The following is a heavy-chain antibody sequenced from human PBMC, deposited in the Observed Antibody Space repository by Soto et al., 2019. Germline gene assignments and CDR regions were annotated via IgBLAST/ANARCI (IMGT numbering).Heavy chain of an antibody. Sequence: SSETLSLTCTVSGGSISSSSYYWGWIRQPPGKGLEWIGSIYYSGSTYYNPSLKSRVTISVDTSKNQFSLKLSSVTAADTAVYYCARGVSSGWYDYYYGMDVWGQGTTVTVSS. CDR1: GGSISSSSYY. V-gene: IGHV4-39*01. CDR2: IYYSGST. J-gene: IGHJ6*02. CDR3: ARGVSSGWYDYYYGMDV. D-gene: IGHD6-19*01.